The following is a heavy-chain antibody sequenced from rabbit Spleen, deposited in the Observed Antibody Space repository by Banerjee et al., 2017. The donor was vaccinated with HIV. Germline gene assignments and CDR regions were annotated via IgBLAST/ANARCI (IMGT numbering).Heavy chain of an antibody. CDR1: GFSFSDRDV. CDR2: IYISSGST. CDR3: ARGGGL. V-gene: IGHV1S43*01. Sequence: ESGGGLVKPEGSLTLTCKASGFSFSDRDVMCWVRQAPGKGLELIACIYISSGSTWYATWVNGRFTISRSTSLNTVDLKMTSLTAADTATYFCARGGGLWGPGTLVTVS. J-gene: IGHJ6*01.